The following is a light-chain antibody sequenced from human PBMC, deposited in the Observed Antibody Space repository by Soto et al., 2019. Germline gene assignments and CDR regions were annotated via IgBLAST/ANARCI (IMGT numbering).Light chain of an antibody. CDR2: VNS. CDR3: QSYDSSLSGYV. V-gene: IGLV1-40*01. CDR1: SSNIGAGYD. J-gene: IGLJ1*01. Sequence: QSALTPPPSVSGAPGQRVTISCTGSSSNIGAGYDVHWYQQLPGTAPQLLIYVNSNRPSGVPDRFSGSKSGTSASLAITGLQAEDEADYDGQSYDSSLSGYVFGTGTKVTV.